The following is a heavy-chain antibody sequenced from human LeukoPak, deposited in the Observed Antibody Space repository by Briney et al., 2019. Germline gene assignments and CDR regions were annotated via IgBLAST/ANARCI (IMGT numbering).Heavy chain of an antibody. V-gene: IGHV4-34*01. J-gene: IGHJ4*02. CDR2: INHSGST. CDR3: ARGGGRTADDYYDSSGYYPYYFVY. D-gene: IGHD3-22*01. Sequence: SETLSLTCAVYGGSFSGYYWSWIRQPPGKGLEWIGEINHSGSTNYNPSLKSRVTISVDTSKNQFSLKLSSVTAADTTVYYCARGGGRTADDYYDSSGYYPYYFVYWGQGTLVTVSS. CDR1: GGSFSGYY.